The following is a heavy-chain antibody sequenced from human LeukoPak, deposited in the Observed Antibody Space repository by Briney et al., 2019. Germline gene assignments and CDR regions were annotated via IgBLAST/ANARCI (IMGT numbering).Heavy chain of an antibody. J-gene: IGHJ4*02. V-gene: IGHV3-53*01. D-gene: IGHD3-22*01. CDR3: ATPERSDTSGYYY. Sequence: GGSLRLSCAASGFTFSSYAMHWVRQAPGKGLEWVAVLHSDRRIHYAASVKGRFTISRDNSKNTLYLEMNSLRAEDMAVYYCATPERSDTSGYYYWGQGTLVTVSS. CDR2: LHSDRRI. CDR1: GFTFSSYA.